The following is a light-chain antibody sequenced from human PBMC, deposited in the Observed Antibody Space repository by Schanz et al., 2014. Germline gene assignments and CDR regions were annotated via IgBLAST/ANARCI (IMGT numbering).Light chain of an antibody. CDR3: QHYGTSPLT. J-gene: IGKJ4*01. CDR1: RSVTTN. V-gene: IGKV3-15*01. CDR2: GAS. Sequence: VMTQSPATLSVSPGERVTLSCRASRSVTTNLAWYRQKSGQAPWLLIYGASTRATGVPVRFSGSGSGTDFTLTISRLEPEDFAVFYCQHYGTSPLTFGGGTKVEIK.